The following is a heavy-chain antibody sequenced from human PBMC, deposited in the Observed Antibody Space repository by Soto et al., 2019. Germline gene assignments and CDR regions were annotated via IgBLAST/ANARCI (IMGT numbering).Heavy chain of an antibody. CDR3: AKRGGAARLDYYYYGMDV. CDR1: GFIYSDYA. CDR2: ISGSGGST. J-gene: IGHJ6*02. D-gene: IGHD6-6*01. V-gene: IGHV3-23*01. Sequence: GGSLRLSCAASGFIYSDYAMSWVRQAPGKGLEWVSAISGSGGSTYYADSVKGRFTISRDNSKNTLYLQMNSLRAEDTAVYYCAKRGGAARLDYYYYGMDVWGQGTTVTVSS.